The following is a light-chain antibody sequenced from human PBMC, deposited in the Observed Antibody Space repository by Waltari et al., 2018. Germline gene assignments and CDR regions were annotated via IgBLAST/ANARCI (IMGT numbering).Light chain of an antibody. V-gene: IGLV2-23*01. CDR3: AAYARSDNAVL. J-gene: IGLJ2*01. CDR1: TSDVGGYNL. Sequence: QSALTQPASVSGSPGQSITISCTGSTSDVGGYNLVPWYRQSPNKDPQLLICEGPRRPAGVSSRFSASKAGNTASLTSSGLQAEDEALYFCAAYARSDNAVLFGGGTQLSVL. CDR2: EGP.